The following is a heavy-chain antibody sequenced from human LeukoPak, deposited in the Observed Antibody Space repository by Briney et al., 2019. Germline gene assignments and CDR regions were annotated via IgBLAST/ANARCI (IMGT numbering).Heavy chain of an antibody. J-gene: IGHJ4*02. D-gene: IGHD3-22*01. V-gene: IGHV4-59*01. Sequence: SETLSLTCTVSGGSISSYYWSWIRQPPGKGLEWIGYIYYSGSTNYNPSLKSRVTISVDTSKSQFSLKLSSVTAADTAVYYCARGYLLFQDYYDSSGYFDYWGQGTLVTVSS. CDR2: IYYSGST. CDR3: ARGYLLFQDYYDSSGYFDY. CDR1: GGSISSYY.